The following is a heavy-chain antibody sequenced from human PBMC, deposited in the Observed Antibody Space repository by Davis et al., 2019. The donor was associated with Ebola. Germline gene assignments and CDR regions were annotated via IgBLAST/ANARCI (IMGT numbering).Heavy chain of an antibody. D-gene: IGHD3-22*01. CDR2: INAGNGNT. Sequence: AASVKVSCKASGYTFTSYAMHWVRQAPGQRLEWMGWINAGNGNTKYSQKFQGRVTITRDTSASTAYMELSSLRSEDTAVYYCARYYYDSSGYYSAYYYGMDVWGQGTTVTVS. CDR3: ARYYYDSSGYYSAYYYGMDV. J-gene: IGHJ6*02. V-gene: IGHV1-3*01. CDR1: GYTFTSYA.